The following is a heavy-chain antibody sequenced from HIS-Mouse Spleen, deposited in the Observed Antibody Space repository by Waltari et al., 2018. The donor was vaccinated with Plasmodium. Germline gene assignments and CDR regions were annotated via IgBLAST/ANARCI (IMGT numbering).Heavy chain of an antibody. V-gene: IGHV3-74*01. D-gene: IGHD6-13*01. CDR1: GFTFSSYW. Sequence: EVQLVESGGGLVQPGGSLRLSCAASGFTFSSYWMHWVRQAPGKGLGGGSRINNDGGSTRHAASVKGRFTISRDNAKNTLYLQMNSLRAEDTAVYYCARTIAAAGTGDAFDMWGQGTMVTVSS. J-gene: IGHJ3*02. CDR3: ARTIAAAGTGDAFDM. CDR2: INNDGGST.